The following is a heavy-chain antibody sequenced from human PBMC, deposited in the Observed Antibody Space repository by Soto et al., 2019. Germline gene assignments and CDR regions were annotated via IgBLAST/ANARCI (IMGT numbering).Heavy chain of an antibody. CDR2: INHSGST. J-gene: IGHJ6*02. D-gene: IGHD6-19*01. V-gene: IGHV4-34*01. CDR1: GGSFSGYY. CDR3: ARMSIAVAPHNYYYYYYGMDV. Sequence: QVQLQQWGAGLLKPSETLSLTCAVYGGSFSGYYWSWIRQPPGKGLEWIGEINHSGSTNYNPSLKSRVTISVDTSKNQFSLKLSSVTAADTAVYYCARMSIAVAPHNYYYYYYGMDVWGQGTTVTVSS.